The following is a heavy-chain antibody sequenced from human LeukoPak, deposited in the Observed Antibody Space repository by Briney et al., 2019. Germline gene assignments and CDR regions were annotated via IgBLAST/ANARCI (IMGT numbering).Heavy chain of an antibody. Sequence: GGSLRLSCAASGFTVRDSYMSWVRQAPGKRLEWLAFIYVSGTTFYAASVKGRFTISRDNSKNTLYLQMNSLRAEDTAVYYCAKEKVYYDFWSGSTDAFDIWGQGTMVTVSS. CDR3: AKEKVYYDFWSGSTDAFDI. J-gene: IGHJ3*02. CDR2: IYVSGTT. CDR1: GFTVRDSY. V-gene: IGHV3-53*01. D-gene: IGHD3-3*01.